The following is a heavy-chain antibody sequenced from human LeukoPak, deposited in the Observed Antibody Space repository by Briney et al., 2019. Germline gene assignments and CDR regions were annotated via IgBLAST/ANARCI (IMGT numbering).Heavy chain of an antibody. J-gene: IGHJ4*02. CDR2: ISGYNGNT. CDR3: ARDGYSSSWYDMDY. Sequence: ASVKVSCKASGYTFTSYGISWVRQAPGQGLEWMGWISGYNGNTNYAQKLQGRVTMTTDTSTSTAYMELRSLRSDDTAVYYCARDGYSSSWYDMDYWGQGTLVTVSS. D-gene: IGHD6-13*01. V-gene: IGHV1-18*01. CDR1: GYTFTSYG.